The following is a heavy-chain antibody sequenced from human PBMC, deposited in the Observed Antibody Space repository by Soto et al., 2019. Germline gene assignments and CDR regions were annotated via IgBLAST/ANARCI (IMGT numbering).Heavy chain of an antibody. Sequence: QVQLQESGPGLVKPSETLSLTCTVSGGSISSYYWSWIRQPPGKGLEWIGYIYYSGSTNYNPSLKSRVTISVDTSKHQFSLKLSSVTAADTAVYYCAREVRTYYYDSSGWGPFDYWGQGTLVTVSS. J-gene: IGHJ4*02. CDR1: GGSISSYY. D-gene: IGHD3-22*01. V-gene: IGHV4-59*01. CDR2: IYYSGST. CDR3: AREVRTYYYDSSGWGPFDY.